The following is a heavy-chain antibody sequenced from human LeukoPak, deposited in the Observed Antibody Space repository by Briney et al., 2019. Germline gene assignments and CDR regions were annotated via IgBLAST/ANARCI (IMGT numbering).Heavy chain of an antibody. CDR2: ITSSGNSI. CDR1: GLSFRSHG. J-gene: IGHJ4*02. D-gene: IGHD6-19*01. CDR3: ARDVATSGWATFY. Sequence: PGGSLRLSCAASGLSFRSHGMNWVRQAPGKGLEWVSYITSSGNSINYADSVKGRFTISRDNAKNSLYLQMNSLRVEDTAVYYCARDVATSGWATFYWGPGTLVTVSS. V-gene: IGHV3-48*01.